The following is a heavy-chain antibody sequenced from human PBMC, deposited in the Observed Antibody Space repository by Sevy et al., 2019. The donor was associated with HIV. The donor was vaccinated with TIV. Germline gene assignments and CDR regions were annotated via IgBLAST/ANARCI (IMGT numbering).Heavy chain of an antibody. CDR3: AREVLGVVVPAAIFDY. CDR2: IWYDGSNK. J-gene: IGHJ4*02. V-gene: IGHV3-33*01. Sequence: GGSLRLSCAASGFTFSSYGMHWVRQAPGKGLEWVAVIWYDGSNKYYADSVKGRFTISRDNSKNTLYLQMNSLGAEDTAVYYCAREVLGVVVPAAIFDYWGQGTLVTVSS. D-gene: IGHD2-2*01. CDR1: GFTFSSYG.